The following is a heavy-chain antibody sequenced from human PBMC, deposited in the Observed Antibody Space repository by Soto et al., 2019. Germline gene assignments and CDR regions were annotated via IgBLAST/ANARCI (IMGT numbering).Heavy chain of an antibody. CDR1: GGSFSGYY. V-gene: IGHV4-34*01. D-gene: IGHD6-13*01. J-gene: IGHJ5*02. Sequence: SETLSLTCAVYGGSFSGYYWSWIRQPPGKGLEWIGEINHSGSTNYNPSLKSRVTISVDTSKNQFSLKLSSVTAADTAVYYCARGGHSSSWYWRNNWFDPWGQGTLVTV. CDR2: INHSGST. CDR3: ARGGHSSSWYWRNNWFDP.